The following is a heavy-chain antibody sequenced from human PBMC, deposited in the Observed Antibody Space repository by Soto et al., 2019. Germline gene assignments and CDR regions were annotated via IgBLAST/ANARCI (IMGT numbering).Heavy chain of an antibody. CDR3: AKDRSWGITMIVPDY. Sequence: PGGSLRLSCAASGFTFSSYAMSWVRQAPGKGLEWVSAISGSGGSTYYADSVKGRFTISSDNSKNTLYLQMNSLRAEDTAVYYCAKDRSWGITMIVPDYWGQGTLVTVSS. CDR1: GFTFSSYA. V-gene: IGHV3-23*01. J-gene: IGHJ4*02. CDR2: ISGSGGST. D-gene: IGHD3-22*01.